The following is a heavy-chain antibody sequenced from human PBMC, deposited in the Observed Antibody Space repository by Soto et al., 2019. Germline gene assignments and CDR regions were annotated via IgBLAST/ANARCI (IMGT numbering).Heavy chain of an antibody. V-gene: IGHV5-51*01. CDR2: IYPGDSDT. CDR1: GYSFTSYW. D-gene: IGHD6-13*01. CDR3: ARTAAAGKYYYGVDV. Sequence: GESLKISCKGSGYSFTSYWIGWVRQMPGKGMEWMGIIYPGDSDTRYSPSFQGQVTISADKSISTAYLQWSSLKASDTAIYYCARTAAAGKYYYGVDVWGQGTTVTVSS. J-gene: IGHJ6*02.